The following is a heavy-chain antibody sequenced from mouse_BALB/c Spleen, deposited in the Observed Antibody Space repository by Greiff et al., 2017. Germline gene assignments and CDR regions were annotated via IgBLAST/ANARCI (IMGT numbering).Heavy chain of an antibody. CDR2: IYPGDGDT. CDR3: ARVEGLRAWFAY. V-gene: IGHV1-80*01. D-gene: IGHD2-4*01. J-gene: IGHJ3*01. CDR1: GYAFSSYW. Sequence: QVQLQQSGAELVRPGSSVKISCKASGYAFSSYWMNWVKQRPGQGLEWIGQIYPGDGDTNYNGKFKGKATLTADKSSSTAYMQLSSLTSEDSAVYFCARVEGLRAWFAYWGQGTLVTVSA.